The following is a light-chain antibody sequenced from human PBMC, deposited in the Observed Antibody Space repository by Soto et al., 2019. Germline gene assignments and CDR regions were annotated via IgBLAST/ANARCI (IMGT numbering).Light chain of an antibody. Sequence: QSALTQPASVSGSPGQSITISCTGTSSDVGGYNYVSWYQQHPGKAPKLMIYDVTNRPSGVSNSFSGSKSGNTASLTISGLQAEEEADYYCSSYTSSSTVVFGGGTKLTVL. CDR3: SSYTSSSTVV. CDR1: SSDVGGYNY. CDR2: DVT. V-gene: IGLV2-14*01. J-gene: IGLJ2*01.